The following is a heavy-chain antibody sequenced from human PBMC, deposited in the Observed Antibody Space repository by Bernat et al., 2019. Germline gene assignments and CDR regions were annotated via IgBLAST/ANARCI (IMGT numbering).Heavy chain of an antibody. CDR1: GFTFSSYG. V-gene: IGHV3-33*01. Sequence: QVQLVESGGGLVKPGGSLRLSCAASGFTFSSYGMHWVRQAPGKGLEWVAVIWYDGSNKYYADSVKGRFTISRDNSKNTLYLQMNSLRAEDTAVYYCARELFGSSWYSDDYYYYGMDVWGQGTTVTVSS. CDR3: ARELFGSSWYSDDYYYYGMDV. D-gene: IGHD6-13*01. CDR2: IWYDGSNK. J-gene: IGHJ6*02.